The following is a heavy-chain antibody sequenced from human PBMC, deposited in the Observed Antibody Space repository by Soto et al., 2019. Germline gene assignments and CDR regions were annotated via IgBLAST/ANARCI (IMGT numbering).Heavy chain of an antibody. V-gene: IGHV4-39*01. CDR2: IYYSGST. Sequence: SETLCVTCTVSDGSISSSSYYWGWIRQPPGKGLEWIGSIYYSGSTYYNPSLKSRVTISVDTSKNQFSLKLSSVTAADTAVYYCARVTPSNGMDVWGQGTPVTVSS. D-gene: IGHD2-21*02. J-gene: IGHJ6*01. CDR1: DGSISSSSYY. CDR3: ARVTPSNGMDV.